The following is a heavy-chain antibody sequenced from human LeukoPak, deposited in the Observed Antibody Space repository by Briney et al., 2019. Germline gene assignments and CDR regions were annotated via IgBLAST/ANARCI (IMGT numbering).Heavy chain of an antibody. V-gene: IGHV4-34*01. CDR2: INHSGST. CDR1: GGSFSGYY. J-gene: IGHJ3*02. D-gene: IGHD6-6*01. Sequence: PSETLSLTCAVYGGSFSGYYWSWIRQPPGKGLEWIGEINHSGSTNYNPSLKSRVTISVDTSKNQFSLKLSSVTAADTAVYYCARGALYSSSPYDAFDIWGQGTMVTVSS. CDR3: ARGALYSSSPYDAFDI.